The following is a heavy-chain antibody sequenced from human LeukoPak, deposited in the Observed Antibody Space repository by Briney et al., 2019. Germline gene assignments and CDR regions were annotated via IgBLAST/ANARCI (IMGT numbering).Heavy chain of an antibody. CDR2: MDQDGTEK. Sequence: PGGSLRLSRAASGFTFSSYWMSWVRQAPGKGLEWVANMDQDGTEKNYVDSVKGRFTISRDNAKNLLYVQMNSLRAEDTAVYYCARDRGYSTFDIWGQGTIVTVSS. CDR1: GFTFSSYW. CDR3: ARDRGYSTFDI. D-gene: IGHD5-18*01. J-gene: IGHJ3*02. V-gene: IGHV3-7*05.